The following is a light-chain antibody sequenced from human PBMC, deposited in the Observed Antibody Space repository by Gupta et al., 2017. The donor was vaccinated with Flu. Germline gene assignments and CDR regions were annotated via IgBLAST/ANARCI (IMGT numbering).Light chain of an antibody. V-gene: IGKV4-1*01. CDR3: HQDYSTPYN. J-gene: IGKJ2*01. CDR2: CAS. CDR1: QSVLYSSNNKNY. Sequence: DIVMTQSPDSLAVSLGERATINCKSSQSVLYSSNNKNYLAWYQQKPGQPPKLLIYCASTRESRVPDRFSGSGSGTDFTLSIISLQAEDVAVYYCHQDYSTPYNFGQGTKLEIK.